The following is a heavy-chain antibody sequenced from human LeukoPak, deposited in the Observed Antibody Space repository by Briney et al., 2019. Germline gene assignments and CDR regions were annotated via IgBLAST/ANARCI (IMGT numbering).Heavy chain of an antibody. Sequence: TSETLSLTCTVSGGSISSYYWSWIRQPPGKGLEWIGYIYYSGTTNYNPSLKSRVTISVDTSKNQFSLKLSSVTAADTAVYYCARGPYYGSGASRFDPWGQGTLVTVSS. CDR2: IYYSGTT. D-gene: IGHD3-10*01. J-gene: IGHJ5*02. V-gene: IGHV4-59*12. CDR3: ARGPYYGSGASRFDP. CDR1: GGSISSYY.